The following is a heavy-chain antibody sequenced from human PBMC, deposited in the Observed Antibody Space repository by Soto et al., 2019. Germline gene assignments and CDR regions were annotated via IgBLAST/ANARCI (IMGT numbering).Heavy chain of an antibody. CDR1: GYSFTSYW. CDR3: ARQSIAAAPPYYCMDV. CDR2: IYPGDSDT. J-gene: IGHJ6*02. V-gene: IGHV5-51*01. D-gene: IGHD6-13*01. Sequence: GESLKISCKGSGYSFTSYWIGWVRQMPGKGLEWMGIIYPGDSDTRYSPSFQGQVTISADKSISTAYLQWSSLKASDTAMYYCARQSIAAAPPYYCMDVRGQGTTVTVSS.